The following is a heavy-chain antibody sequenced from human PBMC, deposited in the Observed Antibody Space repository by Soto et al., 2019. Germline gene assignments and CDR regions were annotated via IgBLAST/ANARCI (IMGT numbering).Heavy chain of an antibody. CDR3: AKDLVFGEHSTDFYFES. Sequence: LRLSCIGSGFEFDDYAMHWVRQAPGKGLEWVSGISWNSEDIKYVDAVKGRFIISRDNAENSLYLQMNSLTSKDTAVYYCAKDLVFGEHSTDFYFESWGQGSQVTVSS. V-gene: IGHV3-9*01. CDR2: ISWNSEDI. D-gene: IGHD4-17*01. J-gene: IGHJ4*02. CDR1: GFEFDDYA.